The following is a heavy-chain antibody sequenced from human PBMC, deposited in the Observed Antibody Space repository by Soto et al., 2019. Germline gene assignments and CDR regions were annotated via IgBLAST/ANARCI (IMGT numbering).Heavy chain of an antibody. CDR1: GFSISSGGYS. CDR3: ARTPDI. Sequence: SETLSLTCAFSGFSISSGGYSWSWIRQPPGKGLEWIGYIYHSGSTYYNPSLKSRVTISVDRSKNQFSLKLSSVTAADTAVYYCARTPDIWGQGTMVTVSS. J-gene: IGHJ3*02. CDR2: IYHSGST. V-gene: IGHV4-30-2*01.